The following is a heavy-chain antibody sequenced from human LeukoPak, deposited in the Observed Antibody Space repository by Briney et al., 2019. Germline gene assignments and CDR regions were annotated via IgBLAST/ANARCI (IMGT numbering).Heavy chain of an antibody. CDR1: GYTFTGYY. J-gene: IGHJ6*02. CDR3: ARDLQMWTADYYYGRDV. V-gene: IGHV1-2*02. CDR2: VNPNSGGT. Sequence: ASVKVSCKASGYTFTGYYMHWVRQAPGQGLEWMGWVNPNSGGTNYAQKFQGRVTMTRDTSISTAYMELSRLRSDDTAVYYCARDLQMWTADYYYGRDVWGQGTTVTVSS. D-gene: IGHD2-21*01.